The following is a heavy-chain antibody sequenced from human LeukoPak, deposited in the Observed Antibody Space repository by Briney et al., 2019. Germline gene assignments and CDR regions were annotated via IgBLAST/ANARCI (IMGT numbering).Heavy chain of an antibody. D-gene: IGHD3-22*01. V-gene: IGHV3-23*01. CDR1: GFTFSSYS. CDR2: ISGSGGST. CDR3: AWGYYDSSGYLHFDY. Sequence: GGSLRLSCAASGFTFSSYSMNWVRQAPGKGLEWVSAISGSGGSTYYADSVKGRFTISRDNSKNTLYLQMNSLRAEDTAVYYCAWGYYDSSGYLHFDYWGQGTLVTVSS. J-gene: IGHJ4*02.